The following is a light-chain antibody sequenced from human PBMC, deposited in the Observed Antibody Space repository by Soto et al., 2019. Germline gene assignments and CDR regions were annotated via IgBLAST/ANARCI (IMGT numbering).Light chain of an antibody. CDR1: QSVSSN. J-gene: IGKJ3*01. V-gene: IGKV3D-15*01. Sequence: EIVMTQSPATLSVSPGERATLSCRASQSVSSNLAWYQQKPGQAPRLLLYGVSTRATGIPARFSGSGSGTEFTLTISSLQSEDCAVYYCQQYNNWPRTFGPGTTVDFK. CDR2: GVS. CDR3: QQYNNWPRT.